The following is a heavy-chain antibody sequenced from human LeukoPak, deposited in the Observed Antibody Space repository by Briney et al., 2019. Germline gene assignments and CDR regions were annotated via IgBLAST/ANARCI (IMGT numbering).Heavy chain of an antibody. D-gene: IGHD3-3*01. CDR3: ARAAGAGVYNWFDP. CDR1: GGSISSYY. J-gene: IGHJ5*02. Sequence: PSETLSLTCTVSGGSISSYYWSWIRQPPGKGLEWIGYIYYSGSTNYNPSLKSRVTISVDTSKHQFSLNLSSVTAADTAVYYCARAAGAGVYNWFDPWGQGTLVTVSS. V-gene: IGHV4-59*01. CDR2: IYYSGST.